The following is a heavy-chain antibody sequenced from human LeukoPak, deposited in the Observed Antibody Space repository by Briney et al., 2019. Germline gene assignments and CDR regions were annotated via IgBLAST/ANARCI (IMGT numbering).Heavy chain of an antibody. CDR3: ARVYYGDSYYFDY. Sequence: SETLSLTCTVSGASISSSSLYWGWIRQPPGKGLEWIGSIYSSGSTYYNPSLKSRVTISLDTSKNQFSLKLSSVTVADTAVYYCARVYYGDSYYFDYWGQGTLVTVSS. J-gene: IGHJ4*02. D-gene: IGHD4-17*01. CDR1: GASISSSSLY. V-gene: IGHV4-39*07. CDR2: IYSSGST.